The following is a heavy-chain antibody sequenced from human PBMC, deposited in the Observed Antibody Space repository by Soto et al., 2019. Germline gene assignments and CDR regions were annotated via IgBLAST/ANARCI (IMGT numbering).Heavy chain of an antibody. D-gene: IGHD3-22*01. Sequence: QVQLQESGPGLVKPSQTLSLTCTVSGGSISSGGYYWSWIRQHPGKGLEWIGYIYYSGRTYYNPSLKSRVTISVDTSKNQFSLKLSSVTAADTAVYYCASEYYDSSGPFWYFDLWGRGTLVTVSS. V-gene: IGHV4-31*03. J-gene: IGHJ2*01. CDR1: GGSISSGGYY. CDR3: ASEYYDSSGPFWYFDL. CDR2: IYYSGRT.